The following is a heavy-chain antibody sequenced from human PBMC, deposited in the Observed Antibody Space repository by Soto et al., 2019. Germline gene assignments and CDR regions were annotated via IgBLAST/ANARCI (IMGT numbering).Heavy chain of an antibody. V-gene: IGHV4-34*01. CDR1: GGSFSGYY. CDR2: INHSGST. CDR3: ARGNQYYYGSGSYYSNWFDP. Sequence: RSLTCAVYGGSFSGYYWSWIRQPPGKGLEWIGEINHSGSTNYNPSLKSRVTISVDTSKNQFSLKLSSVTAADTAVYYCARGNQYYYGSGSYYSNWFDPWGQGTLVTVSS. J-gene: IGHJ5*02. D-gene: IGHD3-10*01.